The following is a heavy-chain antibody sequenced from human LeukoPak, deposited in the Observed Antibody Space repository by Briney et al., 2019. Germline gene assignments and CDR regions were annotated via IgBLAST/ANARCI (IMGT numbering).Heavy chain of an antibody. CDR1: GITFSDHY. J-gene: IGHJ4*02. CDR3: ARGGATIDY. V-gene: IGHV3-11*04. D-gene: IGHD1-26*01. CDR2: ISSGGDSI. Sequence: GGSLRLSCAASGITFSDHYMSWIRQAPGKGLEWLSYISSGGDSIYYADSVKGRFTISRDNAKNSVSLQMNSLRAEDTAVYYCARGGATIDYWGQGTLVTVSS.